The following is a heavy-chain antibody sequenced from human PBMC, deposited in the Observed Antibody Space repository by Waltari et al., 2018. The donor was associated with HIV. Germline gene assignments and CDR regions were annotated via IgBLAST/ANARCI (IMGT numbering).Heavy chain of an antibody. J-gene: IGHJ4*02. CDR2: ISYHGSDK. Sequence: QVHLVESGGGVVQPGRSLRLSCAASGFTFSSYAMPWVRQAQGKGLEWVAVISYHGSDKYYADSVKGRFTISRDNSKNTLYLQMNSLRAEDTAVYYCAKGASGWSPGYWGQGTLVTVSS. D-gene: IGHD6-19*01. CDR3: AKGASGWSPGY. V-gene: IGHV3-30*18. CDR1: GFTFSSYA.